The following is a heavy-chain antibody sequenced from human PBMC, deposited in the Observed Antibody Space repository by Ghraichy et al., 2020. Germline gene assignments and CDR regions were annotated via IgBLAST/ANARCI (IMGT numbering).Heavy chain of an antibody. V-gene: IGHV3-23*01. J-gene: IGHJ3*02. CDR1: GFTFSSYA. Sequence: GESLNISCVASGFTFSSYAMSWVRQAPGKGLEWVSAISGSGGSTYYADSVKGRFTISRDNSKNTLYLQINSLRAEDTAVYYCAKLSQLLVGIAFDIWGQGTMVTVSS. D-gene: IGHD2-2*01. CDR3: AKLSQLLVGIAFDI. CDR2: ISGSGGST.